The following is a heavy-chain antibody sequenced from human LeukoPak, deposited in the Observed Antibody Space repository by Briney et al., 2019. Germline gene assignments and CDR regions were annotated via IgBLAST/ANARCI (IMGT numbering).Heavy chain of an antibody. D-gene: IGHD1-26*01. CDR1: GFTFSTYR. CDR2: ISSSGSTI. J-gene: IGHJ5*02. Sequence: GGSLRLSCAASGFTFSTYRMNWVRQAPGQGLEWVSYISSSGSTIYFADSVKGRFTISRDNAKNSLYLQMNSLRDEDTAVYYCARETLIGSYDWFDPWGRGTLVTVSS. V-gene: IGHV3-48*02. CDR3: ARETLIGSYDWFDP.